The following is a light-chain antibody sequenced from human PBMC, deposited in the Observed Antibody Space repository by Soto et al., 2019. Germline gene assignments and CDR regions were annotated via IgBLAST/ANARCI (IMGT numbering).Light chain of an antibody. J-gene: IGKJ2*01. CDR1: QSVSSSY. V-gene: IGKV3-20*01. CDR2: GAS. Sequence: EIVLTQSPGTLSLSPGERATLSCRASQSVSSSYLDWYQQKPGQAPMLIIYGASDRATGIPDRFSGSGSGTDFTLTISRLEPEDFAVYYCQQYGCSPYTFGQGTKLEIK. CDR3: QQYGCSPYT.